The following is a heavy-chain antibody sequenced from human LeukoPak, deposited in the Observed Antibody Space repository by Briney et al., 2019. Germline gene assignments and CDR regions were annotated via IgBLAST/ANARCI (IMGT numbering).Heavy chain of an antibody. CDR2: IYSGGST. CDR1: GFTVSSYY. V-gene: IGHV3-53*01. Sequence: GGSLRLSCAASGFTVSSYYMSWVRQAPGKGLEWVSVIYSGGSTYYADSVKGRFTISRDNSKNTLYLQMNSLRAEDTAVYYCARAHKLWPSGDSFDYWGQGTLVTVSS. D-gene: IGHD3-10*01. J-gene: IGHJ4*02. CDR3: ARAHKLWPSGDSFDY.